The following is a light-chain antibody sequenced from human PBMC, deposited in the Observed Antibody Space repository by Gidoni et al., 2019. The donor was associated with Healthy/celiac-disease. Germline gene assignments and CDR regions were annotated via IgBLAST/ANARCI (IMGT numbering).Light chain of an antibody. CDR3: QQYYSTPHT. CDR1: QSVLYSSNNKNY. CDR2: WAS. V-gene: IGKV4-1*01. Sequence: IVMTQSPDSLAVSLGERATINCKSSQSVLYSSNNKNYLAWYQQKPGQPPKLLIYWASTWESGVPDRFSGSGSGTDFTLTISSLQAEDVAVYYCQQYYSTPHTFGQGTKLEIK. J-gene: IGKJ2*01.